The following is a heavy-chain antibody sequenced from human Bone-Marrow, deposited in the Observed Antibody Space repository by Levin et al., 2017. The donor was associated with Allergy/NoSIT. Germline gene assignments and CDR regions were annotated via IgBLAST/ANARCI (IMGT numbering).Heavy chain of an antibody. CDR3: AMVKYNPGPHDY. CDR2: INQDGSVE. CDR1: GFTFSAVW. V-gene: IGHV3-7*04. Sequence: PGGSLRLSCAASGFTFSAVWMSWVRQGPGRGLEWVANINQDGSVEYYVDSMRGRFAISRDNAKNALYLQMNSLRAEDTAVYYCAMVKYNPGPHDYWGQGSLVTVSS. J-gene: IGHJ4*02. D-gene: IGHD1-14*01.